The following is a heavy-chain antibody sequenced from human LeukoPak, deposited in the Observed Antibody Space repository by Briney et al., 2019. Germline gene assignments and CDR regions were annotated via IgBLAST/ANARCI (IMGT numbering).Heavy chain of an antibody. J-gene: IGHJ3*02. D-gene: IGHD3-22*01. V-gene: IGHV5-51*01. CDR1: GYSFTSYW. CDR2: IYPGDSDT. CDR3: VSRRVPTYYYDSSGYYSGAFDI. Sequence: GESLKISCKGSGYSFTSYWIGWVRQMPGKGLEWMGIIYPGDSDTRYSPSFQGQVTISADKSISTAYLQWSSLKASDTAMYYCVSRRVPTYYYDSSGYYSGAFDIWGQGTMVTVSS.